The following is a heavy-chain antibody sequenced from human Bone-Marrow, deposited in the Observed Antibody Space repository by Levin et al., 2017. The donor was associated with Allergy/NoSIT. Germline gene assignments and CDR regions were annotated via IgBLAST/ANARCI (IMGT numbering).Heavy chain of an antibody. D-gene: IGHD3-9*01. CDR2: IFHRGSPLYQSGIT. CDR1: GGSITSGAYS. Sequence: NTSETLSLTCAVSGGSITSGAYSWAWLRQPPGKGLEWIGYIFHRGSPLYQSGITSYSPFFESRVTISEDRSTNQFFLWLTSVTAADTAVYYCARGHYDSLTGYYNPDVFDVWGQGTMVSVSS. CDR3: ARGHYDSLTGYYNPDVFDV. J-gene: IGHJ3*01. V-gene: IGHV4-30-2*01.